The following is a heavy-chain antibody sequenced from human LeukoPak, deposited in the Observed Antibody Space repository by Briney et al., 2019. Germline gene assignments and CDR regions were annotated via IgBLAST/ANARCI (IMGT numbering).Heavy chain of an antibody. CDR3: ARDLGDGYNHNWFDP. CDR2: IIPILGIA. Sequence: SVTVSCKASRGTFSSYTISWVRQAPGQGLEWMGRIIPILGIANYAQKFQGRVTITADKSTSTAYMELSSLRSEDTAVYYCARDLGDGYNHNWFDPWGQGTLVTVSS. D-gene: IGHD5-24*01. CDR1: RGTFSSYT. J-gene: IGHJ5*02. V-gene: IGHV1-69*04.